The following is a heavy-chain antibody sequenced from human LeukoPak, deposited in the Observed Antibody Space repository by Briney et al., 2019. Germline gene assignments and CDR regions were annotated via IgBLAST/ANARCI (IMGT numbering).Heavy chain of an antibody. J-gene: IGHJ4*02. CDR3: AKASRIQLWSPFDY. CDR2: ISWNSGSI. V-gene: IGHV3-9*03. CDR1: GFTFDDYA. D-gene: IGHD5-18*01. Sequence: PGGSLRLSCAASGFTFDDYAMHWVRQAPGKGLEGVSGISWNSGSIGYADSVKGRFIISRDNAKNSLYLQMNSLRAEDMALYYCAKASRIQLWSPFDYWGQGTLVTVSS.